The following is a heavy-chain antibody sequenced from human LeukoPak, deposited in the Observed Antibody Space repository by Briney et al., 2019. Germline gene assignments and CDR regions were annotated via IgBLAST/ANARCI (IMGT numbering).Heavy chain of an antibody. CDR2: INPSNGDT. V-gene: IGHV1-46*01. D-gene: IGHD4-11*01. CDR3: ARDSGTVSDAFDI. J-gene: IGHJ3*02. CDR1: GYTFTYHY. Sequence: GASVKVSCKASGYTFTYHYIHLVRQAPGQGLEWMGIINPSNGDTNYAQRFQGRVTMTRDTSTGTIYMELSSLRSEDTAVYFCARDSGTVSDAFDIWGQGTMVTVSS.